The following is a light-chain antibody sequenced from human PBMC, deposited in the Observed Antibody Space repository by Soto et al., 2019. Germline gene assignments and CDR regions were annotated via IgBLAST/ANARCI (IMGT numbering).Light chain of an antibody. CDR1: MSDVGRYNY. CDR2: DVS. Sequence: QSVLTQPASVSGSPGQSITISCTGTMSDVGRYNYVSWYQQYPGKAPKAMIYDVSNRPSGVSNRFSGSKSGNTASLTISGLQAEDEADYYCNSYAGTSTPYIFGPGTKVTVL. V-gene: IGLV2-14*03. J-gene: IGLJ1*01. CDR3: NSYAGTSTPYI.